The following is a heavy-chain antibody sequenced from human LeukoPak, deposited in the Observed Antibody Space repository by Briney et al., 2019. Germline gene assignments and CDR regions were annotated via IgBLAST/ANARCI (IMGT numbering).Heavy chain of an antibody. J-gene: IGHJ4*02. Sequence: PSETLSLTCSVSGGSISSYYWGWIRQPPGKGLEWIGNIYHSGSTYYNPSLKSRVTISVDTSKNQFSLKLSSVTAADTAVYYCARSYSSGFPFDYWGQGTLVTVSS. V-gene: IGHV4-59*08. CDR1: GGSISSYY. D-gene: IGHD3-22*01. CDR3: ARSYSSGFPFDY. CDR2: IYHSGST.